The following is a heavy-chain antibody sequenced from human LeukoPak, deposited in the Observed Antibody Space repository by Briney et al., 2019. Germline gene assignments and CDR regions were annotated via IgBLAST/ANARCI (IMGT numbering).Heavy chain of an antibody. D-gene: IGHD5-18*01. J-gene: IGHJ4*02. CDR3: ARARVDTAMADFDY. V-gene: IGHV5-51*01. CDR1: GYSFTDYW. Sequence: GESLKISCKGSGYSFTDYWIAWVRQMPGKGLEWLGIIYPGDSDTRYSPSFQGHVTISADKSISTAYLQWSSLKASDTAMYYCARARVDTAMADFDYWGQGTLVTVSS. CDR2: IYPGDSDT.